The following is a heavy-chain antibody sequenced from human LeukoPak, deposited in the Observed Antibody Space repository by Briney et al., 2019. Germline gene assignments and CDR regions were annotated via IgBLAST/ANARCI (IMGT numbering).Heavy chain of an antibody. CDR1: GYSISSGYY. CDR3: ASNMGRDNWNHWFDP. J-gene: IGHJ5*02. V-gene: IGHV4-38-2*02. D-gene: IGHD1-20*01. CDR2: IYHSGST. Sequence: SETLSLTCTVSGYSISSGYYWSGVRQPPGQGLEWIGSIYHSGSTYYNPSLKSRVTISVDTSKNQFSLKLSSVTAAVTAVYYCASNMGRDNWNHWFDPWGRGTLVTVSS.